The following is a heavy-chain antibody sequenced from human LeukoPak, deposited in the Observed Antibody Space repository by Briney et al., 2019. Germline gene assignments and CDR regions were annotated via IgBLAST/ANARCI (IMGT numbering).Heavy chain of an antibody. J-gene: IGHJ4*02. CDR3: ARAGYCSGGSCYFDY. D-gene: IGHD2-15*01. V-gene: IGHV3-23*01. Sequence: TGGSLRLSCAASGFTFSSYAMSWVRQAPGKGLEWVSAISGSGGSTYYADSVKGRFTISRDNSKNTLYLQMNSLRAEDTAVYYCARAGYCSGGSCYFDYWGRGTLVTVSS. CDR2: ISGSGGST. CDR1: GFTFSSYA.